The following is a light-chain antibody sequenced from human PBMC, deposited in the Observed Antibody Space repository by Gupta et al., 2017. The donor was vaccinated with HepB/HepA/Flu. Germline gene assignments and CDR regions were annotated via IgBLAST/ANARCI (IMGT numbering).Light chain of an antibody. J-gene: IGKJ2*03. V-gene: IGKV1-39*01. Sequence: IQMTHSPSSLSASVGDRVTITCRASQSISNYLNWYQQKVGKAPKLLIYAASSLQSGVPSRFSGSGSGTDFTLTISRLQPEDFAIYYCLQSFNTPHSFGQGTELEIK. CDR1: QSISNY. CDR2: AAS. CDR3: LQSFNTPHS.